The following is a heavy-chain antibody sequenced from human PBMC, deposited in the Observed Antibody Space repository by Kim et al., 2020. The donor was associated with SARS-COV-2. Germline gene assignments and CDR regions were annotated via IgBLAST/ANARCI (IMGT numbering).Heavy chain of an antibody. J-gene: IGHJ5*02. CDR2: ISYRGSN. V-gene: IGHV4-59*09. CDR3: ARGFDP. Sequence: ISYRGSNNHHPPRKSRVTISVDTSKTQFSLKLSSVTAADTAVYYCARGFDPWGQGTLVTVSS.